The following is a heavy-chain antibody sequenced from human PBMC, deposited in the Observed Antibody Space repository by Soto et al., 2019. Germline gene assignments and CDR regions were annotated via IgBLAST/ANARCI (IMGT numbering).Heavy chain of an antibody. D-gene: IGHD3-22*01. V-gene: IGHV4-31*03. J-gene: IGHJ4*02. CDR2: IYYSGST. CDR1: GGSISSGGYY. CDR3: ARDTGSGYYDSSGYFFDY. Sequence: QVQLQESGPGLVKPSQTLSLTCTVSGGSISSGGYYWSWIRQHPWKGLEWIGYIYYSGSTYYNPSLKSRVTISVDTSKNQFSLKLRSVTAADTAVYYCARDTGSGYYDSSGYFFDYWGQGTLVTVSS.